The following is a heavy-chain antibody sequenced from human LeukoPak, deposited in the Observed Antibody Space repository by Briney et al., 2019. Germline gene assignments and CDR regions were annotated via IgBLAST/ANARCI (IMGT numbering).Heavy chain of an antibody. D-gene: IGHD6-13*01. J-gene: IGHJ5*02. V-gene: IGHV4-59*01. CDR2: IYYSGST. CDR3: ARGGAAGSWFDP. Sequence: SETLSLPCTVSGGSISSYYWSWIRQPPGKGLAGVGYIYYSGSTNYNPSLKSRVTISEDTSKNQFSLKLSSVTAADTAVDYCARGGAAGSWFDPRGQGTLVTVSS. CDR1: GGSISSYY.